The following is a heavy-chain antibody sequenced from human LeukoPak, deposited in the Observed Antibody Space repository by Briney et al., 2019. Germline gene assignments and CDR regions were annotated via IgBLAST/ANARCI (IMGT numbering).Heavy chain of an antibody. CDR3: ARHSSRTTGYIAH. V-gene: IGHV4-39*01. CDR2: IYYSGST. D-gene: IGHD4-17*01. Sequence: PSETLSLTCTVSGGSISSSNYYWGWIPQPPGKGLEWSGTIYYSGSTCYNPSLKSRVTISVDTSKNQFSLKLSSVTASDTAVYYCARHSSRTTGYIAHWGQGTLVTVSS. J-gene: IGHJ5*02. CDR1: GGSISSSNYY.